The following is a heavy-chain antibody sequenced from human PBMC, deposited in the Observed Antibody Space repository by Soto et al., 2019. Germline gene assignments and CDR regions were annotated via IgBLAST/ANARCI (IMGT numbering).Heavy chain of an antibody. CDR3: ARATSGVHYGMDV. V-gene: IGHV1-69*06. CDR2: IIPIFGTT. D-gene: IGHD7-27*01. CDR1: GGTFSSYA. J-gene: IGHJ6*02. Sequence: SVKVSCKASGGTFSSYAISWVRQAPGQGLEWMGGIIPIFGTTNYAQKFQGRVTITADKSTSTAYMELSSLRSEDTAVYYCARATSGVHYGMDVWGQGTTVTVSS.